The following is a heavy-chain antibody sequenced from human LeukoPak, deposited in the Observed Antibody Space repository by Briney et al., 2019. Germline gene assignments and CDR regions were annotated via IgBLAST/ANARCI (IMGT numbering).Heavy chain of an antibody. J-gene: IGHJ4*02. V-gene: IGHV3-30*02. D-gene: IGHD3-16*01. CDR1: GFTFSSFA. Sequence: PGGSLRLSCTASGFTFSSFAMHWVRQAPGKGLEHLAFIQSDGSYKYYADSVKGRFTISRDNSKNTLYLQMNGLRGDDTAVYYCVKDLPVLHSWGQGTLVTVSS. CDR2: IQSDGSYK. CDR3: VKDLPVLHS.